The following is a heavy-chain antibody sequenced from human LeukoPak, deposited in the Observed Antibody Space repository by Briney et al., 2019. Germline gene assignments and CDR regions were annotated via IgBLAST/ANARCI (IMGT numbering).Heavy chain of an antibody. D-gene: IGHD1-1*01. Sequence: GASVKVSCKASGGTFSSYAISWVRQAPGQGLEWMGGIIPILGTANYAQKFQGRVTITADESTSTAYMELSSLRSEDTAVYYCVPRSRGTGAFDIWGQGTMVTVSS. CDR3: VPRSRGTGAFDI. CDR2: IIPILGTA. V-gene: IGHV1-69*13. J-gene: IGHJ3*02. CDR1: GGTFSSYA.